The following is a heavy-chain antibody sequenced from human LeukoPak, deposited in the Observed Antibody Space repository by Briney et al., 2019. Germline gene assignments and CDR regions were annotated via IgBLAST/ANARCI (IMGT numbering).Heavy chain of an antibody. J-gene: IGHJ3*02. Sequence: GGSLRLSCAASGFTFSSYAMSWVRQAPGKGLEWVSTISSSGGYTYYADSVKGRFSISRDISKNTLYLLLNSMRAEDTAVYYCAKDLREYTSSPRNAFHIWGQGTMVTVSS. D-gene: IGHD6-6*01. CDR1: GFTFSSYA. V-gene: IGHV3-23*01. CDR2: ISSSGGYT. CDR3: AKDLREYTSSPRNAFHI.